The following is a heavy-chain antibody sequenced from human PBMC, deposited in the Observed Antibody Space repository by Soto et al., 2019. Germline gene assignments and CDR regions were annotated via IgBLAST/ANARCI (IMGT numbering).Heavy chain of an antibody. CDR1: GGTFSSYA. CDR3: ARDGYYDSSGYNALDI. V-gene: IGHV1-69*13. Sequence: SVKVSCKASGGTFSSYAISWVRQAPGQGLEWMGGIIPIFGTANYAQKFQGRVTITADESTSTAYMELSSLRSEDTAVYYCARDGYYDSSGYNALDIWGQGTMVTVS. J-gene: IGHJ3*02. D-gene: IGHD3-22*01. CDR2: IIPIFGTA.